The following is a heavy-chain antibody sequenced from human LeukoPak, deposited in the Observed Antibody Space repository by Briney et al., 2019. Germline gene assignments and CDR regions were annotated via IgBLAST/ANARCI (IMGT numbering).Heavy chain of an antibody. CDR1: GYTSTGYY. V-gene: IGHV1-2*02. CDR3: ARADVVVVPAAL. Sequence: ASVKVSCKASGYTSTGYYMHWVRQAPGQGLEWMGWINPNSGGTNYAQKFQGRVTMTRDTSISTAYMELSRLRSDTAVYYCARADVVVVPAALWGQGTLVTVSS. J-gene: IGHJ4*02. CDR2: INPNSGGT. D-gene: IGHD2-2*01.